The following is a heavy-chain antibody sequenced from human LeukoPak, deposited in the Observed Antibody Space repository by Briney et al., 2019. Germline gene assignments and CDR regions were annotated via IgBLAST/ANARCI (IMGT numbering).Heavy chain of an antibody. D-gene: IGHD5-18*01. CDR1: GFTFSSYW. CDR2: INHDGSTT. J-gene: IGHJ4*02. V-gene: IGHV3-74*01. Sequence: GGSLRLSCAASGFTFSSYWMHWVRQAPGKGLVWVSGINHDGSTTPYSDSVKGRFTISRDNAKNMMYLQMNSLRVEDTAVYYCVSGYTSRGDYWGQGGLVTVSS. CDR3: VSGYTSRGDY.